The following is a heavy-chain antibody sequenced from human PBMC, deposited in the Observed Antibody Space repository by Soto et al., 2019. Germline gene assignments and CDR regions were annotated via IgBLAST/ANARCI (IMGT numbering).Heavy chain of an antibody. Sequence: PSETLSLTCVVSGYSISSGYYWGWIRQPPGKGLEWIGSIFHGESTYYNPSLKSRVTISVDTSKNQFSLNLSSVTAADTALYYCARDRLTATTYWFDPWGQGTLVTVSS. V-gene: IGHV4-38-2*02. CDR1: GYSISSGYY. D-gene: IGHD1-7*01. J-gene: IGHJ5*02. CDR2: IFHGEST. CDR3: ARDRLTATTYWFDP.